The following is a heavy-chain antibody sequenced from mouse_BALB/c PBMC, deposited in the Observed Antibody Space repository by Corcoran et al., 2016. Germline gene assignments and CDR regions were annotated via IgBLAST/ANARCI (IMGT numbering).Heavy chain of an antibody. Sequence: QVQLQQSGAELVRPGASVTLSCKASGYTFTDYEMHWVKQTPVHGLEWIGAIDPETGGTAYNQKFKGKATLTADKSSSTAYMELRSLTSEDSAVYYCTRDGSSYAMDYWGQGTSVTVSS. CDR2: IDPETGGT. CDR3: TRDGSSYAMDY. CDR1: GYTFTDYE. V-gene: IGHV1-15*01. D-gene: IGHD1-1*01. J-gene: IGHJ4*01.